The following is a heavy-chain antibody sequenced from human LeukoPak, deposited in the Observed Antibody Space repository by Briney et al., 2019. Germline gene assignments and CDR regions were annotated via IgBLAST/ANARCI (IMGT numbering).Heavy chain of an antibody. V-gene: IGHV1-46*01. Sequence: ASVKVSCTATGYTFTSYYMNWVRPAPGQGLEWMGKINPSDDSTDFAQNFQGRVTMTRDTSTSTVYMELSSLRSEDTAVYYCVRGWWGTDYGWTNWFDPWGQGTLVTVSS. CDR1: GYTFTSYY. D-gene: IGHD4-17*01. CDR3: VRGWWGTDYGWTNWFDP. J-gene: IGHJ5*02. CDR2: INPSDDST.